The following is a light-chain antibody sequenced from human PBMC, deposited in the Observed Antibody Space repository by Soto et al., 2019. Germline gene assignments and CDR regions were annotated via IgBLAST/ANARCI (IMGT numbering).Light chain of an antibody. V-gene: IGLV2-14*01. CDR3: SSYTTNNTHV. J-gene: IGLJ1*01. Sequence: QSVLTQPASVSGSPGQSITISCTGTSSDVGGFNYVSWYQHHPGKAPKLIIYEVSYRPSGVSNRFSGSKSGNTASLTISGLQSEDEADFYCSSYTTNNTHVFGTGTKVTDL. CDR1: SSDVGGFNY. CDR2: EVS.